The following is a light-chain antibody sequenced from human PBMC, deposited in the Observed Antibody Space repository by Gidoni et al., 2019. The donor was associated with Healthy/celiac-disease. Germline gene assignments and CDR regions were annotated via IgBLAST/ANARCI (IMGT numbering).Light chain of an antibody. CDR2: KAS. J-gene: IGKJ1*01. CDR1: QSISSW. Sequence: DIQMPQSPSTLSASVGDRVTITCRASQSISSWLAWYQQKPEKAPKLLIYKASSLESGVPSRFSGSGSGTEFTLTISSLQPDDFATYYCQQYNSYSWTFGQGTKVEIK. CDR3: QQYNSYSWT. V-gene: IGKV1-5*03.